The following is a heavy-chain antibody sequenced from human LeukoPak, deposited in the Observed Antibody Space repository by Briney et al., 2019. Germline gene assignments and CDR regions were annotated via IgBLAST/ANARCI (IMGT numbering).Heavy chain of an antibody. J-gene: IGHJ4*02. D-gene: IGHD3-22*01. Sequence: ASVKVSCKASGYTFTGYYMHWVRQAPGQGLEWMGWINPNSGGTNYAQKFQGRVTMTRDTSISTAYMELSRLRSDDTAVYYCARDPDYYDSSGIWGQGTLVTVSS. V-gene: IGHV1-2*02. CDR3: ARDPDYYDSSGI. CDR1: GYTFTGYY. CDR2: INPNSGGT.